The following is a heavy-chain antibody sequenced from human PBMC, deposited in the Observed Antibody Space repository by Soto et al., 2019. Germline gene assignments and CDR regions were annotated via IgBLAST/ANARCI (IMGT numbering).Heavy chain of an antibody. CDR3: ASRDPGTSVDY. CDR2: IYRTGST. D-gene: IGHD1-7*01. V-gene: IGHV4-4*02. Sequence: SETLSLTCAVSGGSFTSNNWWTWVRQPPGQGLEWIGEIYRTGSTNYNPSLKSRVTIPLDKSENQFSLKVTSLTAADTAVYYCASRDPGTSVDYWGQGTLVTVSS. CDR1: GGSFTSNNW. J-gene: IGHJ4*02.